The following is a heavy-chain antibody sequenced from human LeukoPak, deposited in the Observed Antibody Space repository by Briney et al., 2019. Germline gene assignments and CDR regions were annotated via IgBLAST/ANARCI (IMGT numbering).Heavy chain of an antibody. J-gene: IGHJ4*02. CDR3: ARGIGWPYFDY. V-gene: IGHV6-1*01. D-gene: IGHD5-24*01. CDR1: GDSVSRTNIA. Sequence: SQTLSLTCAISGDSVSRTNIAWNWVRQSPARGLEWLGRTYYRSKWYNDYAVSVQSRIIINPDTSKNQFSLQLNPVTPEDTAVYYCARGIGWPYFDYWGQGTLVTVSS. CDR2: TYYRSKWYN.